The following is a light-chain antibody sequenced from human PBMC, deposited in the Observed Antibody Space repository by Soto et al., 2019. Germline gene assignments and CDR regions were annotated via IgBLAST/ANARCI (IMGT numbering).Light chain of an antibody. V-gene: IGKV3-20*01. Sequence: TVSTATLGIPPLYSAERATLSCRASQRVSSSYLAWYQQKPGQAPRLLIYGASSRATGIPDRFSGSGARAFFTLTSSMQEADFAILYCHQHNNCPSRTFGQGTKVDIK. CDR3: HQHNNCPSRT. CDR1: QRVSSSY. J-gene: IGKJ1*01. CDR2: GAS.